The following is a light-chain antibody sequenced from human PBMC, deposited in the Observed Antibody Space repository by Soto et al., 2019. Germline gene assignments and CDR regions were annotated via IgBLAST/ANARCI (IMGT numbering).Light chain of an antibody. Sequence: DIKMTQSPSTLSASVGDRVTITCRASQSISNYLAWYQQKPGKAPNLLIYKASTLQSGVPSRFSGSGSGTEFTLTISSLQPEDFATYYCQHRTFGQGTKLEIK. V-gene: IGKV1-5*03. J-gene: IGKJ2*01. CDR2: KAS. CDR3: QHRT. CDR1: QSISNY.